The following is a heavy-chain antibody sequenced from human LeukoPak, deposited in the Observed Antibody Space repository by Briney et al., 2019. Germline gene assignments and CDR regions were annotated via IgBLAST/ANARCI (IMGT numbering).Heavy chain of an antibody. CDR2: IFYSGRT. V-gene: IGHV4-39*01. J-gene: IGHJ4*02. CDR1: GGSISSSKYY. Sequence: SETLSLTCTVSGGSISSSKYYWGWIRQPPGKGLEWIGGIFYSGRTYYNPTLKSRVTISVDTSKNQFSLKLTSVTAADTAVYFCARRGEYQLLYFDCWGQGTLVTVSS. CDR3: ARRGEYQLLYFDC. D-gene: IGHD2-2*01.